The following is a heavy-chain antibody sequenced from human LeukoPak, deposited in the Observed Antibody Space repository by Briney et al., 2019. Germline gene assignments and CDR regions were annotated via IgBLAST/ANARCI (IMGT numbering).Heavy chain of an antibody. CDR3: VSGFLQWLY. CDR2: INPDGSNM. Sequence: GGSLRLSCAVSGFSFSSYWMSWVRQAPGKGLEWVANINPDGSNMLYVDSVKGRFTISRDNAKNSLYLQMNNLRAEDTAVYFCVSGFLQWLYWGQGTLVTVSS. CDR1: GFSFSSYW. D-gene: IGHD3-3*01. V-gene: IGHV3-7*01. J-gene: IGHJ4*02.